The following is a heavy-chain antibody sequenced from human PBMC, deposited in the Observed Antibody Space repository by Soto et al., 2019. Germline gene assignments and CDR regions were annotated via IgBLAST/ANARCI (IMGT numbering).Heavy chain of an antibody. V-gene: IGHV1-69*02. D-gene: IGHD2-2*01. CDR2: IVPILGIA. Sequence: SVKVSCKASGGTFSSYTISWVRQAPGQGLEWMGRIVPILGIANYAQKFQGRVTITADKSTSTAYMELSSLRSEDTAVYYCASLPAAMDYYYYYMDVWGKGTTVTVSS. CDR3: ASLPAAMDYYYYYMDV. CDR1: GGTFSSYT. J-gene: IGHJ6*03.